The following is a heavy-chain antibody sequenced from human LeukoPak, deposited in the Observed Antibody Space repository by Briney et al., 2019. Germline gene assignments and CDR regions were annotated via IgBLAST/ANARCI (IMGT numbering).Heavy chain of an antibody. Sequence: ASVKVSCKASGYTFTSYAMHWVSQASGQRLEWMGWINAGNGNTEYSQKFQGRVTITRDTSASTVYMELSSLRSEDTAVYYCARLESITMVRGVIKDGMDVWGKGTTVTVSS. CDR1: GYTFTSYA. J-gene: IGHJ6*04. D-gene: IGHD3-10*01. V-gene: IGHV1-3*01. CDR3: ARLESITMVRGVIKDGMDV. CDR2: INAGNGNT.